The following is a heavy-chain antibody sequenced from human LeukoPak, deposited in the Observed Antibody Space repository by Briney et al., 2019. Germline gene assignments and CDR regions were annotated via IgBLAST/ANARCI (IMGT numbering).Heavy chain of an antibody. D-gene: IGHD4-17*01. Sequence: GGSLRLSCAASGFTFSSYSMNWVRQAPGKGLEWVSYISSSGTTIYYADSVKGRFTISRDNAKNSLYLQMNSLRAEDTAVYYCARRTVTRDWYFDLWGRGTLVTVSS. J-gene: IGHJ2*01. CDR3: ARRTVTRDWYFDL. CDR2: ISSSGTTI. CDR1: GFTFSSYS. V-gene: IGHV3-48*04.